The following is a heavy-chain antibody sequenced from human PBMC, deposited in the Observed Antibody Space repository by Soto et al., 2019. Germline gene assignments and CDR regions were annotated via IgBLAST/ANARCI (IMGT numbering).Heavy chain of an antibody. Sequence: LRLSFAASGFTFSSYWMSWVRQAPGKGLEWVANIKQDGSEEYYVDSVKGRFTISRDNAKNSLYLQMNSLRAEDTAVYYCASYYGSGSYHDYWGQGTLVTVSS. V-gene: IGHV3-7*03. J-gene: IGHJ4*02. D-gene: IGHD3-10*01. CDR1: GFTFSSYW. CDR2: IKQDGSEE. CDR3: ASYYGSGSYHDY.